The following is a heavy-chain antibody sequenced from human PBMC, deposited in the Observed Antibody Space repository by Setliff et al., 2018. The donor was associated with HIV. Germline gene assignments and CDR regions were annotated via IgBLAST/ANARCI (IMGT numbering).Heavy chain of an antibody. V-gene: IGHV4-38-2*01. CDR3: ARRNSGWYDAFDI. J-gene: IGHJ3*02. CDR2: IYHSEST. D-gene: IGHD6-19*01. Sequence: SETLSLTCAVSGYSISSGYYWGWIRQPPGKGLEWIGSIYHSESTYYNPSLKSRVTISVDTSKNQFSLKLSSVTAADTAVYHCARRNSGWYDAFDIWGQGTMVTVSS. CDR1: GYSISSGYY.